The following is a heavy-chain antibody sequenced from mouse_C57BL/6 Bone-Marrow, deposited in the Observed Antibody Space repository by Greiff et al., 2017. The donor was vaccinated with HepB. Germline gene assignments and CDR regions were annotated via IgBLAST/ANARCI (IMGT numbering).Heavy chain of an antibody. CDR1: GFTFSSYA. CDR3: TRDYYGPWYFDV. Sequence: EVHLVESGEGLVKPGGSLKLSCAASGFTFSSYAMSWVRQTPEKRLEWVAYISSGGDYIYYADTVKGRFTISRDNARNTLYLQMSSLKSEDTAMYYCTRDYYGPWYFDVWGTGTTVTVSS. D-gene: IGHD1-2*01. J-gene: IGHJ1*03. CDR2: ISSGGDYI. V-gene: IGHV5-9-1*02.